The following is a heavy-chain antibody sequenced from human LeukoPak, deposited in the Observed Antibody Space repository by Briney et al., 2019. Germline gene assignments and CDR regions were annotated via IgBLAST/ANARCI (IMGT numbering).Heavy chain of an antibody. CDR3: ARAQWLVRTFDY. CDR1: GFTFSGYW. V-gene: IGHV3-7*01. J-gene: IGHJ4*02. D-gene: IGHD6-19*01. CDR2: IKQDGSEK. Sequence: GESLRLSCAASGFTFSGYWMSWVRQAPGKGLDWVANIKQDGSEKYYVDSVKGQFTISRDNAKNSLYLQMNSLRAEDTAVYYCARAQWLVRTFDYWGQGTLVTVSS.